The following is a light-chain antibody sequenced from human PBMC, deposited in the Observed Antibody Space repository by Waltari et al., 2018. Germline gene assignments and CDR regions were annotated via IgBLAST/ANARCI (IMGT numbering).Light chain of an antibody. CDR2: RDS. Sequence: SYELTQPLSVSVALGQTASVTCGGNDIESKNVYWYQQKSGQAPVRVIYRDSNRPSGISELFSGSNSGTTATLTISRAQAGDEADYYCQVYDSTTYVFGTGTKVTVL. CDR3: QVYDSTTYV. CDR1: DIESKN. V-gene: IGLV3-9*01. J-gene: IGLJ1*01.